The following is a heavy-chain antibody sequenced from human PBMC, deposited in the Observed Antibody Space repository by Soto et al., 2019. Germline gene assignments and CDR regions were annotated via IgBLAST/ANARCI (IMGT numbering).Heavy chain of an antibody. CDR2: INPNSGDT. J-gene: IGHJ4*02. Sequence: QVQLVQSGAEVKKPGASVRVSCEASGYTFTDYYIHWVRQAPGQGLEWMGWINPNSGDTNYAQKIQGRVTMTRDTSINTAYMELSSLRSDDTAVYYCARVSREWFGELSPFDYWGQGTLVTVSS. CDR1: GYTFTDYY. D-gene: IGHD3-10*01. CDR3: ARVSREWFGELSPFDY. V-gene: IGHV1-2*02.